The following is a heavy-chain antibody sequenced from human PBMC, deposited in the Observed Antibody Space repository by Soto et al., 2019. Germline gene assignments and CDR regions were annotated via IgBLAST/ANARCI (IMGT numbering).Heavy chain of an antibody. Sequence: ASVKVSCKASGYTFTSYDLNWVRQATGQGLEWMGWMNPNSGNTGYAQKFQGRVTMTRNTSISTAYMELSSLRSEDTAMYYCARGLEWSWSLDPWGQGTLVTVSS. CDR2: MNPNSGNT. CDR3: ARGLEWSWSLDP. V-gene: IGHV1-8*01. D-gene: IGHD3-3*01. J-gene: IGHJ5*02. CDR1: GYTFTSYD.